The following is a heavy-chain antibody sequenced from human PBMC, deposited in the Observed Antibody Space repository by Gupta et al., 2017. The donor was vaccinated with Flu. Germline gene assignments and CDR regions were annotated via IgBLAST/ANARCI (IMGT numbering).Heavy chain of an antibody. D-gene: IGHD3-10*01. Sequence: EVQLLESGGGSVQPGGSLRLSCAASGFTFSSYAMSWVRQAPGKGLEWVSAISGSGGSTYYADSVKGRFTISRDNSKNTLYLQMNSLRAEETAVYYCAKDPAEVRGSWGYYYYGMDVGGQGTTVTVSS. CDR2: ISGSGGST. CDR3: AKDPAEVRGSWGYYYYGMDV. J-gene: IGHJ6*02. V-gene: IGHV3-23*01. CDR1: GFTFSSYA.